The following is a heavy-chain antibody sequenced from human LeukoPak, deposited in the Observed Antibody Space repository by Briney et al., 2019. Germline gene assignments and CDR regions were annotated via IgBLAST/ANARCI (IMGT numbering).Heavy chain of an antibody. CDR2: LDYSGST. V-gene: IGHV4-59*01. J-gene: IGHJ4*02. D-gene: IGHD6-6*01. Sequence: SETLSLTCTVSGVSISSYYWTWIRQPPGKGLEWIGYLDYSGSTKYNPSLKSRVTISVDTSKNQFPLKLNSVTAADTAVYYCARRHVQYSSSSDPYYFDYWGQGTLVTVSS. CDR3: ARRHVQYSSSSDPYYFDY. CDR1: GVSISSYY.